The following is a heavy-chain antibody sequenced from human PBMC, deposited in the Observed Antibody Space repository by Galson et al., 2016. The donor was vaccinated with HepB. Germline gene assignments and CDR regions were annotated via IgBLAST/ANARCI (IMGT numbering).Heavy chain of an antibody. Sequence: SVKVSCKASGYTFINYGITWMRQAPGQGLEWMGWISAYNGNTNYAQKYQGRVTMTRDTSTGTVYMELRSLRSDDTAVYYCAREWGTGDLYFDYWGQGTLGTVS. J-gene: IGHJ4*02. D-gene: IGHD7-27*01. CDR2: ISAYNGNT. V-gene: IGHV1-18*01. CDR1: GYTFINYG. CDR3: AREWGTGDLYFDY.